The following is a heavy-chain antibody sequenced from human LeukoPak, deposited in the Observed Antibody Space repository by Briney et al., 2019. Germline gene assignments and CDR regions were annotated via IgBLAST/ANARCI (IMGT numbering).Heavy chain of an antibody. Sequence: GGSLRLSCAASGFTFSSYEMNWVRQAPGKGLEWVSYISSSGSTIYYADSVKGRFTISRDNAKNSLYLQMNSLRAEDTAVYYCARDLIVPAAKDSENWFDPWGQGTLVTVSS. D-gene: IGHD2-2*01. CDR1: GFTFSSYE. J-gene: IGHJ5*02. V-gene: IGHV3-48*03. CDR2: ISSSGSTI. CDR3: ARDLIVPAAKDSENWFDP.